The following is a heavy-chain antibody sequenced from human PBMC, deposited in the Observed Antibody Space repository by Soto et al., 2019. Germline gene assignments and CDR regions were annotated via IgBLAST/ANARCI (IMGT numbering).Heavy chain of an antibody. D-gene: IGHD1-26*01. V-gene: IGHV5-10-1*01. CDR1: GYSFTSYW. CDR2: IDPSDSYT. J-gene: IGHJ6*02. CDR3: AKSGSYYSDYYYSGMDV. Sequence: GESLKISCKGSGYSFTSYWISWVRQMPGKGLEWMGRIDPSDSYTNYSPSFQGHVTISADKSISTAYLQWSSLKASDTAMYYCAKSGSYYSDYYYSGMDVWGQGTTVTVSS.